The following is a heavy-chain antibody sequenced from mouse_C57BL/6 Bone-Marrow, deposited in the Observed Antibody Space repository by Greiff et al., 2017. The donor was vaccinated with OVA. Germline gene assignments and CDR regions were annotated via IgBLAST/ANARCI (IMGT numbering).Heavy chain of an antibody. CDR3: ARRSYYGSRDWYFDV. V-gene: IGHV1-52*01. CDR2: IDPSDSDT. CDR1: GYTFTSYW. D-gene: IGHD1-1*01. J-gene: IGHJ1*03. Sequence: QVQLKQPGAELVRPGSSVKLSCKASGYTFTSYWMHWVQQRPIQGLEWIGNIDPSDSDTHYNQKFKDKATLTVDKSSSTAYMQLSSLTSEDSAVYDCARRSYYGSRDWYFDVWGTGTTVTVSS.